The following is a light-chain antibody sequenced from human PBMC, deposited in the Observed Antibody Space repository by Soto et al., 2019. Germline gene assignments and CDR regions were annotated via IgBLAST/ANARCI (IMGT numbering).Light chain of an antibody. CDR3: SSYATNRDVL. V-gene: IGLV2-14*03. CDR1: SSDIGHYNF. J-gene: IGLJ2*01. Sequence: QLVLTQPASVSGSTGQSITISCTGSSSDIGHYNFVSWYQHHPGKAPKLIIYDVSDRPSGVSNRFSGSKSGNTASLTISGLQAEDEADYYCSSYATNRDVLFGGGTKVTVL. CDR2: DVS.